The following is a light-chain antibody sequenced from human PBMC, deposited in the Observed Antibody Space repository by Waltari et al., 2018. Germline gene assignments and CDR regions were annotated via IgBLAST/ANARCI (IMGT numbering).Light chain of an antibody. J-gene: IGKJ1*01. CDR2: GAS. V-gene: IGKV3-20*01. CDR1: QSVSSSY. CDR3: QQYGSSPWT. Sequence: EIVLTQSPGTLSLSPGERAPLSCRASQSVSSSYLAWHQQKPGQAPRVLIHGASNRATGIPDRFSGSGSGTDFTLTISRLEPEDFAVYYCQQYGSSPWTFGQGTKVEIK.